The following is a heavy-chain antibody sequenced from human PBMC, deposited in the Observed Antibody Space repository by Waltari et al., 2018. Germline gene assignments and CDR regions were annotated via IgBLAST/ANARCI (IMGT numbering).Heavy chain of an antibody. V-gene: IGHV1-2*02. CDR2: INPNRGGT. D-gene: IGHD2-2*02. Sequence: QVQLVQSGAEVKKPGASVKVSCKASGYTFTGYYMHWVRQAPGQGREGMGWINPNRGGTNYAQKFQGRGTMTRDTSISTAYRELSRLRSDDTAVYYCARDGYCSSTSCYSWFDPWGQGTLVTVSS. CDR3: ARDGYCSSTSCYSWFDP. CDR1: GYTFTGYY. J-gene: IGHJ5*02.